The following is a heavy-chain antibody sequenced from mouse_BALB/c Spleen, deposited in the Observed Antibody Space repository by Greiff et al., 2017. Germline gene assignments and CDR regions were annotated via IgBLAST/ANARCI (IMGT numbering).Heavy chain of an antibody. V-gene: IGHV1S81*02. Sequence: QVQLQQPGAELVKPGASVKLSCKASGYTFTSYYMYWVKQRPGQGLEWIGGINPSNGGTNFNEKFKSKATLTVDKSSSTAYMQLSSLTSEDSAVYYWTRSTATYAMDYWGQGTSVTVSS. CDR1: GYTFTSYY. CDR2: INPSNGGT. D-gene: IGHD1-2*01. CDR3: TRSTATYAMDY. J-gene: IGHJ4*01.